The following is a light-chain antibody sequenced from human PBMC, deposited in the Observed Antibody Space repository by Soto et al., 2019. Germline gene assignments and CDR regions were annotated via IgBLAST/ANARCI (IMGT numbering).Light chain of an antibody. CDR1: QGISTW. CDR2: TAS. V-gene: IGKV1-12*01. J-gene: IGKJ4*01. Sequence: DIQMTQSPSSVSASVGDRVTITCRASQGISTWLAWYQLKPGKAPKLLIHTASTLPSGVPSRFSGSGSGTDFTLTSSSLQPEDFACYYCQQANSLRPFGGGTKVEIK. CDR3: QQANSLRP.